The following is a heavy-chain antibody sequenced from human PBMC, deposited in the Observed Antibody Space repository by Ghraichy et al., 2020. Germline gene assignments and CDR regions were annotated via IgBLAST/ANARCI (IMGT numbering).Heavy chain of an antibody. D-gene: IGHD2-2*01. Sequence: SETLSLTCAVYGGSFSGYYWSWIRQPPGKGLEWIGELNHSGSTNYNPSLKSRVTISVDTSKNQFSLKLSSVTAADTAVYYCARALGAVPAAMSHRYYYYMDVWGKGTTVTVSS. CDR3: ARALGAVPAAMSHRYYYYMDV. CDR2: LNHSGST. V-gene: IGHV4-34*01. J-gene: IGHJ6*03. CDR1: GGSFSGYY.